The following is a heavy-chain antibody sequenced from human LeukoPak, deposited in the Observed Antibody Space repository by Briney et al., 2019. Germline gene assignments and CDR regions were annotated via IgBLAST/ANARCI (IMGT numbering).Heavy chain of an antibody. J-gene: IGHJ4*02. CDR1: GGSISSSSYY. CDR3: ARHVDTAMVNYFDY. D-gene: IGHD5-18*01. Sequence: PSETLSLTCTVSGGSISSSSYYWGWIRQPPGKGLEWIGSIYYSGSTNYNPSLKSRVTISVDTSKNQFSLKLSSVTAADTAVYYCARHVDTAMVNYFDYWGQGTLVTVSS. V-gene: IGHV4-39*01. CDR2: IYYSGST.